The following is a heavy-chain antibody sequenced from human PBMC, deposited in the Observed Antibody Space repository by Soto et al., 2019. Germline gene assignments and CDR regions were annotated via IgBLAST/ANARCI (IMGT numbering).Heavy chain of an antibody. D-gene: IGHD4-17*01. J-gene: IGHJ4*02. CDR3: ARAGGTTVTGLWHFDS. CDR2: IWYDGTQK. CDR1: GFTFNTYS. Sequence: SWEASGFTFNTYSMHWVRQPPGKGLEWLAAIWYDGTQKYYADSVKGRFIISRDNSKKTLYLEMNSLRAEDTAVYYCARAGGTTVTGLWHFDSWGQGTLVTVSS. V-gene: IGHV3-33*01.